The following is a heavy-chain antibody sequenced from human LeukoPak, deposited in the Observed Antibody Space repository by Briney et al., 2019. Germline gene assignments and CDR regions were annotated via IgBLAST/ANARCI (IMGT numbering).Heavy chain of an antibody. J-gene: IGHJ5*02. V-gene: IGHV4-31*03. Sequence: SETLSLTCTVPGGSISSGGYYWSWIRQHPGKGLEWIGYIYYSGSTYYNPSLKSRVTISVDTSKNQFSLKLSSVTAADTAVYYCARDHHCSGGSCYSRGPRWFDPWGQGTLVTVSS. D-gene: IGHD2-15*01. CDR2: IYYSGST. CDR1: GGSISSGGYY. CDR3: ARDHHCSGGSCYSRGPRWFDP.